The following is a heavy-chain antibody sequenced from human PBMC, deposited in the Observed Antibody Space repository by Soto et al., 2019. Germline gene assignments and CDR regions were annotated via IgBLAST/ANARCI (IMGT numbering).Heavy chain of an antibody. CDR2: INHSGST. V-gene: IGHV4-34*01. D-gene: IGHD3-22*01. CDR3: ARGARGLILVVTQPDYGMDV. Sequence: ETLSLTCAVYGGSFSGYYWSWIRQPPGKGLEWIGEINHSGSTNYNPSLKSRVTISVDKSKNQFSLKLSSVTAADTAVYYCARGARGLILVVTQPDYGMDVWGQGTTVTVSS. J-gene: IGHJ6*02. CDR1: GGSFSGYY.